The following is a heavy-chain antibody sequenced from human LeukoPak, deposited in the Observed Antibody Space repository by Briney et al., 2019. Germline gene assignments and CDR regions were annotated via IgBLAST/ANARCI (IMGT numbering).Heavy chain of an antibody. Sequence: GSLRLSCAASGFTFSRYAMHWVRQAPGKGLEWVAVISYDGSKKYYADPVKGRFTISRDNSKNTLYLQMNSLRAEDTAVYYCAREAFGQLWFDYWGQGTLVTVSS. CDR1: GFTFSRYA. D-gene: IGHD5-18*01. CDR3: AREAFGQLWFDY. CDR2: ISYDGSKK. J-gene: IGHJ4*02. V-gene: IGHV3-30*04.